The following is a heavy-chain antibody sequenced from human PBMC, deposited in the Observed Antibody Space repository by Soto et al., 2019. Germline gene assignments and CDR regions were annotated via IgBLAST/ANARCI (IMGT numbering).Heavy chain of an antibody. V-gene: IGHV3-15*07. Sequence: GGSLRLSCAASGFTISNAWMNWVRQAPGKGLEWVGRIKSKTDGGTTDYAAPVKGRFTISRDDSKNTLYLQMNSLKTEDTAVYYCTGSYYTDYYYGMDVWGQGTTVTVSS. D-gene: IGHD3-10*01. J-gene: IGHJ6*02. CDR2: IKSKTDGGTT. CDR3: TGSYYTDYYYGMDV. CDR1: GFTISNAW.